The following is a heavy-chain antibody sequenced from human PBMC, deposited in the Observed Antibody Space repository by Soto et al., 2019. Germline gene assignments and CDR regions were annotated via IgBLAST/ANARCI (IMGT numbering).Heavy chain of an antibody. CDR3: ARIGGSYDYVWGSYRYLDAFDI. V-gene: IGHV1-8*01. J-gene: IGHJ3*02. CDR1: GYTFTSYD. CDR2: MNPNSGNT. Sequence: QVQLVQSGAEVKKPGASVKVSCKASGYTFTSYDINWVRQATGQGLEWMGWMNPNSGNTGYAQKFQGRVTMTRNTSISTAYMELSSLRSEDTAVYYCARIGGSYDYVWGSYRYLDAFDIWGQGTMVTVSS. D-gene: IGHD3-16*02.